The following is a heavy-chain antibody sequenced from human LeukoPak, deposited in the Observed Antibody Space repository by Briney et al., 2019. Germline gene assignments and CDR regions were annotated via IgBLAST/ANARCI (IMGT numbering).Heavy chain of an antibody. CDR1: GGSISSYY. CDR3: ARGPPPDFDY. CDR2: IYTSGST. Sequence: PSETLPLTCTVSGGSISSYYWSWIRQPAGKGLEWIGRIYTSGSTDYNPSLKSRVTMSVDTSKNQFSLRLTSVTAADTAVYFCARGPPPDFDYWGQGTLVTVSS. J-gene: IGHJ4*02. V-gene: IGHV4-4*07.